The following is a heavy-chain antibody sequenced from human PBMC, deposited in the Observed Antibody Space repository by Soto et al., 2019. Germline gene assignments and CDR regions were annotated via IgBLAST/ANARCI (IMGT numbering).Heavy chain of an antibody. CDR1: GYSFTSYW. D-gene: IGHD2-2*02. J-gene: IGHJ6*02. Sequence: PGESLKISCKGSGYSFTSYWISWVRQMPGKGLEWMGRIDPSDSYTNYSPSFQGHVTISADKSISTAYLQWSSLKASDTAMYYCARGEVVVVPAAIQDYYYGMDVWGQGTTVTSP. V-gene: IGHV5-10-1*01. CDR2: IDPSDSYT. CDR3: ARGEVVVVPAAIQDYYYGMDV.